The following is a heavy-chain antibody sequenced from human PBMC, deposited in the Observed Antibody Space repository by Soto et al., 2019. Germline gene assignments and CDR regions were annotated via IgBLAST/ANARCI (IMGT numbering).Heavy chain of an antibody. Sequence: GSLRLSCAASGFTFSSYSMNWVRQAPGKGLEWVSYISSSSTTIYYADSVKGRFTISRDNAKNSLYLQVNSLRAEDTAVYYCARDQGYVLDYWGQGTLVTVSS. CDR1: GFTFSSYS. CDR2: ISSSSTTI. CDR3: ARDQGYVLDY. V-gene: IGHV3-48*01. J-gene: IGHJ4*02. D-gene: IGHD2-15*01.